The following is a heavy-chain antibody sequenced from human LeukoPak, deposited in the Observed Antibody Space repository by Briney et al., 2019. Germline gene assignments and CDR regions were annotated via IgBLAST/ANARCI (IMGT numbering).Heavy chain of an antibody. CDR3: AREGSGYSYGRGSWFDP. CDR1: GYTFTGYY. D-gene: IGHD5-18*01. V-gene: IGHV1-2*02. CDR2: INPNSGGT. Sequence: ASVKVSCKASGYTFTGYYMQWVRHAPGQGLEWMGWINPNSGGTNYAQKFQGRVTMTRDTSISTAYMELSRLRSDDTAVYYCAREGSGYSYGRGSWFDPWGQGTLVTVSS. J-gene: IGHJ5*02.